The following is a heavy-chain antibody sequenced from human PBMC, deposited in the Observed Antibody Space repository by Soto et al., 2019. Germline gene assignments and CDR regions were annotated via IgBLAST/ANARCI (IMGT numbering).Heavy chain of an antibody. Sequence: GESLQSSCKGSGYSFTSYWIGWVRQMPGKGLEWMGIIYPGDSDTGYSPSFQGQVTISADKSISTAYLQWSSLKASDTPMYYCARSISNYYYYYGLDVWGQGTTVTVSS. CDR2: IYPGDSDT. CDR1: GYSFTSYW. V-gene: IGHV5-51*01. J-gene: IGHJ6*02. CDR3: ARSISNYYYYYGLDV. D-gene: IGHD4-4*01.